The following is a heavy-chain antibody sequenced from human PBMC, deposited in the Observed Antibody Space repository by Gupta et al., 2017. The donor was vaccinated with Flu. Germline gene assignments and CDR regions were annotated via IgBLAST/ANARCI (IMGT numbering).Heavy chain of an antibody. CDR2: INSREIT. CDR3: ARGHWDN. J-gene: IGHJ4*02. V-gene: IGHV3-48*03. CDR1: GFNCRSYE. Sequence: EVQLVESGGGLVQTGGSLRLSCAASGFNCRSYEMSWVRQAPVRGLEWMSFINSREITYYTDPVRGRFTISRDNANNSLYLQMSSLRDEDTAVYYCARGHWDNWGQGTLVTVSS.